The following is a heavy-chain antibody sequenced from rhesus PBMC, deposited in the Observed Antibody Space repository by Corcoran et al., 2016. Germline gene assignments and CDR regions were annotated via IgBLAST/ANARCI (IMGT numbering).Heavy chain of an antibody. V-gene: IGHV4-106*01. CDR2: LFGSGGGT. CDR3: AERRGQFLEWSHYDN. Sequence: QVQLQESGPGLVKPSETLSLTCAVSGGSISDDSYWSWIRQPPGQGLEWIGYLFGSGGGTNYSPSLINRVSISIDTSKNQFSLRLSSVTAADTALYYCAERRGQFLEWSHYDNWGQGVLVTVSS. D-gene: IGHD3-3*01. CDR1: GGSISDDSY. J-gene: IGHJ4*01.